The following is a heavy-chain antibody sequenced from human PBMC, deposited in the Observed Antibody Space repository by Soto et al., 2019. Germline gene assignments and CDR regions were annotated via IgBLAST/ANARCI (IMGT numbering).Heavy chain of an antibody. Sequence: QMQLQESGPGLVKPSETLSLTCAVSSASIISEQRWSWVRQPPGKGLEWIGEIHHSGSTNNNPSLRRRVTTSVDKSKNQLSLNLNSVTAADTAVYYCARSFGWYAIDQWGQGTLVSVSS. D-gene: IGHD6-19*01. CDR3: ARSFGWYAIDQ. CDR1: SASIISEQR. V-gene: IGHV4-4*02. J-gene: IGHJ4*02. CDR2: IHHSGST.